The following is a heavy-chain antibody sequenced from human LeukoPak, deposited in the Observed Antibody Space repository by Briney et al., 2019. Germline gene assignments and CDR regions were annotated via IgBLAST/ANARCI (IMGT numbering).Heavy chain of an antibody. Sequence: SETLSLTCTVSGGSISSSSYYWGWIRQPPGKGLEWIGSIYHSGSTYYNPSLKSRVTISVDTSKNQFSLKLSSVTAADTAVYYCAIGRAAAGIHWFDPWGQGTLVTVSS. CDR2: IYHSGST. CDR3: AIGRAAAGIHWFDP. V-gene: IGHV4-39*07. D-gene: IGHD6-13*01. CDR1: GGSISSSSYY. J-gene: IGHJ5*02.